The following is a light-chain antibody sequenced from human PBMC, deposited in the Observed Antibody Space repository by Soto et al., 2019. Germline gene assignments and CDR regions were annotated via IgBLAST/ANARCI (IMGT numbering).Light chain of an antibody. J-gene: IGKJ1*01. CDR2: GAS. CDR1: QSVSSSY. Sequence: EIVLTQSPGTLPLSPGERATLSCRASQSVSSSYLAWYQQKPGQAPRLLIYGASSRVTGIPDRFSGSGSGTDFTLTISRLEPEDFAVYYCQQYTSSTWTFGQGTKVEIK. V-gene: IGKV3-20*01. CDR3: QQYTSSTWT.